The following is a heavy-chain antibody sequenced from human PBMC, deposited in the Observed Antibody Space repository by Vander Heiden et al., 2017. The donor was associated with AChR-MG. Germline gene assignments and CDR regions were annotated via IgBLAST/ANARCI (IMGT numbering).Heavy chain of an antibody. D-gene: IGHD3-10*01. J-gene: IGHJ4*02. CDR2: ISYDGSHQ. CDR1: GFNFLKFG. Sequence: QVQLLQSGGGVVQPGGSLRLSCAPSGFNFLKFGMHWVRQAPGKGPEWVAVISYDGSHQFYADSLKGRFTISRDNSKNTLYLQIYSLRAEDTAMYYCAKDIRPYASGSFENAWTWGQGTLVTVSS. V-gene: IGHV3-30*18. CDR3: AKDIRPYASGSFENAWT.